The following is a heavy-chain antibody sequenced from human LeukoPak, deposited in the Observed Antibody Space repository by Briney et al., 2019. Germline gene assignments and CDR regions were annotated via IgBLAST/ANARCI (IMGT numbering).Heavy chain of an antibody. CDR1: GGSFSGYL. J-gene: IGHJ5*02. CDR3: AGGPRESYYNWLDP. V-gene: IGHV4-34*01. CDR2: INHSGSA. D-gene: IGHD3-10*01. Sequence: PSETLSLTCGVYGGSFSGYLWNWIRQPPGKGLEWLGEINHSGSANYHPSLKSRVTISVDTSKNQVSLSLSSVTAADTAVYYCAGGPRESYYNWLDPWGQGTLVTVSS.